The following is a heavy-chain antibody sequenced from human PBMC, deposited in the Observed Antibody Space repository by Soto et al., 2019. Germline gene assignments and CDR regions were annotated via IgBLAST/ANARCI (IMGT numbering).Heavy chain of an antibody. CDR2: ISWNSGSI. D-gene: IGHD2-2*01. CDR3: AKDIRCSSTSCSYYFDY. Sequence: EVQLVESGGGLVQPGRSLRLSCAASGFTFDDYAMHWVRQAPGKGLEWVSGISWNSGSIGYADSVKGRFTISRDNAKNSLYLQTNSLRAEDTALYYCAKDIRCSSTSCSYYFDYWGQGTLVTVSS. J-gene: IGHJ4*02. V-gene: IGHV3-9*01. CDR1: GFTFDDYA.